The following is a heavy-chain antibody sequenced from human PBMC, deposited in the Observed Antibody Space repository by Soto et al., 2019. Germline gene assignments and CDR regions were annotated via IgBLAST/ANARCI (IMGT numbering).Heavy chain of an antibody. V-gene: IGHV3-21*01. Sequence: LGGSLRLSCAASGFTFSSYSMNWVRQAPGKGLEWVSSISSSSSYIYYADSVKGRFTISRDNAKNSLYLQMNSLRAEDTAVYYCAREIVVVTIIAFDIWGQGTMVTVSS. CDR1: GFTFSSYS. J-gene: IGHJ3*02. CDR3: AREIVVVTIIAFDI. CDR2: ISSSSSYI. D-gene: IGHD3-22*01.